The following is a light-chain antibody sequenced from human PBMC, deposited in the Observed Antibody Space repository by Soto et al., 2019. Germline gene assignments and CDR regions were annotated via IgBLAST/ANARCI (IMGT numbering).Light chain of an antibody. Sequence: SYELTQPPSVSVSPGQTASITCSGDTLGDKYACWYQQKPGQSPVMVIYQDTMRPSGIPERYSGSNSGSTATLAISGTQAMDEADYYCQAWDSSVVVGGGTKLAV. J-gene: IGLJ2*01. CDR1: TLGDKY. V-gene: IGLV3-1*01. CDR2: QDT. CDR3: QAWDSSVV.